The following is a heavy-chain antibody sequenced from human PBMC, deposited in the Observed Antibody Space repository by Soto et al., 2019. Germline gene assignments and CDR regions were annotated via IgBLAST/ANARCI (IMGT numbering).Heavy chain of an antibody. V-gene: IGHV1-18*01. D-gene: IGHD1-1*01. Sequence: QVHLVQSGAEVKKPGASVKVSCKGSGYAFTTYGITWVRQAPGQGLEWMGWISAHNGNTNYAQKLQGRVTVTRDTSTSSAYLELRSLRSDDTAVYYCARGRYGDYWGQGALVTVSS. CDR1: GYAFTTYG. CDR3: ARGRYGDY. CDR2: ISAHNGNT. J-gene: IGHJ4*02.